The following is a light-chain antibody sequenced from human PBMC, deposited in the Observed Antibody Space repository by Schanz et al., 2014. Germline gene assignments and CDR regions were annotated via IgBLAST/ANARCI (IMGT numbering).Light chain of an antibody. Sequence: EIVLTQSPVTLSLSPGERATLSCRTSQSIYNSLLAWYQQKPGQAPRLLIYGASTRATGIPARFSGSGSGXXFTLTISSLEHEDFXVYYCQQRTNWPPTFGQGTKLEI. CDR1: QSIYNSL. CDR3: QQRTNWPPT. J-gene: IGKJ2*01. V-gene: IGKV3-11*01. CDR2: GAS.